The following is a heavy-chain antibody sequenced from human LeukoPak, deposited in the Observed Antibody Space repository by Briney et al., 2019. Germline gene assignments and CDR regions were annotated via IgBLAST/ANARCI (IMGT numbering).Heavy chain of an antibody. Sequence: GGSLRLSCAASGFTFSSYWMHWVRQAPGKGLVWVSRINSDGSSTSYADSVKGRFTISRDNAKNTLYLQMNSLRAEDTAVYYCARIDYSGGCPGDYWGQGTLVTVSS. J-gene: IGHJ4*02. CDR2: INSDGSST. CDR1: GFTFSSYW. V-gene: IGHV3-74*01. CDR3: ARIDYSGGCPGDY. D-gene: IGHD6-19*01.